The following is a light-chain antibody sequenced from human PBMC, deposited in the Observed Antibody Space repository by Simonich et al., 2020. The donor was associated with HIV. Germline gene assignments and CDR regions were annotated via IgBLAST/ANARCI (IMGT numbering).Light chain of an antibody. CDR1: SSDVGGYNY. CDR3: SSYTSSSVI. CDR2: DVS. Sequence: QSALTQPASVSGSPGQSITISCTGTSSDVGGYNYVSWYQQHPGKAPKLMIYDVSFRTSGVSNRSSGSKSGNTAALTISGLQAEDEADYYCSSYTSSSVIFGGGTKLTVL. V-gene: IGLV2-14*01. J-gene: IGLJ2*01.